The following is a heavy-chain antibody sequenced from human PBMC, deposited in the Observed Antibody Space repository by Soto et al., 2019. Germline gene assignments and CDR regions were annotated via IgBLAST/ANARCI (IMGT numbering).Heavy chain of an antibody. V-gene: IGHV3-30*18. J-gene: IGHJ4*02. CDR2: ISYDGSNK. Sequence: QVQLLESGGGVVQPGRSLRLSCAASGFTFSSYGMHWVRQAPGKGLEWVAVISYDGSNKYYADSVKGRFTISRDNSKNTLYLQMNSLRAEDTAVYYCAKDRGGYYFDYWGQGTLVTVSS. CDR1: GFTFSSYG. D-gene: IGHD3-10*01. CDR3: AKDRGGYYFDY.